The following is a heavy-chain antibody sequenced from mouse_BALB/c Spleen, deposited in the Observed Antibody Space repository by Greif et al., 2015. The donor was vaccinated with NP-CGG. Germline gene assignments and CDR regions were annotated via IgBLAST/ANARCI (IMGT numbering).Heavy chain of an antibody. CDR1: GFTFSSYA. J-gene: IGHJ3*01. D-gene: IGHD2-4*01. V-gene: IGHV5-9-3*01. Sequence: EVHLVESGGGLVKPGGSLKLSCAASGFTFSSYAMSWVRQTPEKRLEWVATISSGGSYTYYPDSVKGRFTISRDNAKNTLYLQMSSLRSEDTAMYYCARLYYDYDWFAYWGQGTLVTVSA. CDR2: ISSGGSYT. CDR3: ARLYYDYDWFAY.